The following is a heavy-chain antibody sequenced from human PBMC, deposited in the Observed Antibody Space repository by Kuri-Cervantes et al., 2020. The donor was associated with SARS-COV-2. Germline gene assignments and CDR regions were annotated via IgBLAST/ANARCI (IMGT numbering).Heavy chain of an antibody. D-gene: IGHD2-2*01. CDR3: AKDQDADAVPDY. CDR2: ISWNSGSI. V-gene: IGHV3-9*01. J-gene: IGHJ4*02. Sequence: GGSLRLSCAASGFTFDDYAMHWVRQAPGKGLEWVSGISWNSGSIGYADPVKGRFTISRDNAKNSLYLQMNSLRAEDTAVYYCAKDQDADAVPDYWGQGTLVTVSS. CDR1: GFTFDDYA.